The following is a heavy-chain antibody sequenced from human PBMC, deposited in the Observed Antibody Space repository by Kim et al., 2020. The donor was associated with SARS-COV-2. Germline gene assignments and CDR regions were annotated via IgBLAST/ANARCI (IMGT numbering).Heavy chain of an antibody. D-gene: IGHD3-10*01. CDR2: ISYDGSNK. CDR1: GFTFSSYA. J-gene: IGHJ6*01. CDR3: ARDLRPYYYGSGANPYY. V-gene: IGHV3-30*04. Sequence: GGSLRLSCAASGFTFSSYAMHWVRQAPGKGLEWVAVISYDGSNKYYADSVKGRFTISRDNSKNTLYLQMNSLRAEDTAVYYCARDLRPYYYGSGANPYY.